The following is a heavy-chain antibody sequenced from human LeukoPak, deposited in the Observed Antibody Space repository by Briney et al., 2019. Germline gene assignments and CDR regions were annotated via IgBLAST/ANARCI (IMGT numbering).Heavy chain of an antibody. CDR2: IYYSGTT. CDR3: ARDRRSSSGWYVAWD. J-gene: IGHJ4*02. CDR1: GGPISSSNDY. Sequence: QASETLSLTCTVSGGPISSSNDYWGWVRQPPGKGLEWIGSIYYSGTTNYNPSLKSRVTISVDTSKNQFSLKLSSVTAADTAVYYCARDRRSSSGWYVAWDWGQGTLVTVSS. D-gene: IGHD6-19*01. V-gene: IGHV4-39*07.